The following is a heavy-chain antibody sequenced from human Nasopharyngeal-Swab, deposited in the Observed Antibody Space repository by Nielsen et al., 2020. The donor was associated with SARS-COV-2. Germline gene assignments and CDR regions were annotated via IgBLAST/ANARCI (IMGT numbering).Heavy chain of an antibody. Sequence: GESLKISCAASGFSFSSYWMTWVRQAPGKGLEWVANLNKDGSETYYVDSVKGRFTISRDNAKNSLSLQMNTLRGEDTAVYYCVRNMDVWGQGTTVTVSS. CDR3: VRNMDV. J-gene: IGHJ6*02. CDR1: GFSFSSYW. CDR2: LNKDGSET. V-gene: IGHV3-7*01.